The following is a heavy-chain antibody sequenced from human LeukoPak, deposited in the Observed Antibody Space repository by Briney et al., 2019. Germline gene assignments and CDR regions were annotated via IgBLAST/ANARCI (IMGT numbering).Heavy chain of an antibody. CDR2: IYSGGST. CDR3: ARGYCSSTSRYSHYYYIVL. Sequence: PRGSPGVSCAASGFTVSSNYMSWVRQAPGKGLEWVSVIYSGGSTYYADSVKGRFTISRDNSKNTLYLQMNGLRAEDTAVYYCARGYCSSTSRYSHYYYIVLWPESTTVTVSS. CDR1: GFTVSSNY. J-gene: IGHJ6*03. D-gene: IGHD2-2*01. V-gene: IGHV3-53*01.